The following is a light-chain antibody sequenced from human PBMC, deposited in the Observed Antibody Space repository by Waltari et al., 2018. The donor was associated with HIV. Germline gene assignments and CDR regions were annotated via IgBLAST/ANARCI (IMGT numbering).Light chain of an antibody. CDR3: VLYMGSGRV. CDR2: NTN. Sequence: QTVVTQEPSISVSPGGTITLTCALSSGSVSTGYYPGWYQQTPGQAPRTLIYNTNIRSSGVPDRFSGSSVGNKAALTITGAQPDDESHYYCVLYMGSGRVVGGGTRLTVL. V-gene: IGLV8-61*01. CDR1: SGSVSTGYY. J-gene: IGLJ3*02.